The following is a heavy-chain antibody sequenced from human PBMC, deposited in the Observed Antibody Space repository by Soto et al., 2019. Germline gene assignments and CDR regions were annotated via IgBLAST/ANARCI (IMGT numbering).Heavy chain of an antibody. D-gene: IGHD2-21*01. V-gene: IGHV3-48*02. J-gene: IGHJ3*02. CDR3: ATGEGSAAFDI. CDR2: ISSSSSTI. Sequence: EVQLVESGGGLVQPGGSLRLSCAASGFTFSSYSMNWVRQAPGKGLEWVSDISSSSSTIYYADSVKGRFTISRDNAKNPRHVRMDSLRDEDRGVCCCATGEGSAAFDIWGPGTMVTVCS. CDR1: GFTFSSYS.